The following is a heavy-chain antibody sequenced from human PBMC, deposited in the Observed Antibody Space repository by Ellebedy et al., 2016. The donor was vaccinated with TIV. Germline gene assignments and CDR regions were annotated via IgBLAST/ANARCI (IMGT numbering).Heavy chain of an antibody. Sequence: MPSETLSLTCTVSGGSISSGDYYWSWIRQPPGKGLEWIGEINHSGSTNYNPSLKSRVTISVDTSKNQFSLKLSSVTAADTAVYYCARGIVFDYWGQGTLVTVSS. CDR2: INHSGST. J-gene: IGHJ4*02. V-gene: IGHV4-39*07. CDR3: ARGIVFDY. D-gene: IGHD1-26*01. CDR1: GGSISSGDYY.